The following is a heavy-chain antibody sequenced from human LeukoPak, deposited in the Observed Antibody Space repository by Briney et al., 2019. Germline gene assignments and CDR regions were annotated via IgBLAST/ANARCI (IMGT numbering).Heavy chain of an antibody. CDR2: IRSKANRYAT. CDR1: GFTFSGSA. Sequence: GGSLKLSCAASGFTFSGSAMHWVRQASGKGLEWVGRIRSKANRYATAYAASGKGRFTISRDDSKNTAYLQMNSLKTEDTAVYYCTSNYDFWSGYYSFDYWGQGTLVTVSS. J-gene: IGHJ4*02. D-gene: IGHD3-3*01. V-gene: IGHV3-73*01. CDR3: TSNYDFWSGYYSFDY.